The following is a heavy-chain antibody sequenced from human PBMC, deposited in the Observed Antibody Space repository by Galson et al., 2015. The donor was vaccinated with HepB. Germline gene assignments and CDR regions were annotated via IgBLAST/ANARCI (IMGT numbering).Heavy chain of an antibody. CDR3: ARDPPPLGTRELARFDY. CDR1: GGTFSSYT. CDR2: IIPILGIA. D-gene: IGHD1-26*01. J-gene: IGHJ4*02. Sequence: SVKVSCKASGGTFSSYTISWVRQAPGQGLEWMGRIIPILGIANYAQKFQGRVTITADKSTSTAYMELSSLRSEDTAVYYCARDPPPLGTRELARFDYWGQGTLVTVSS. V-gene: IGHV1-69*04.